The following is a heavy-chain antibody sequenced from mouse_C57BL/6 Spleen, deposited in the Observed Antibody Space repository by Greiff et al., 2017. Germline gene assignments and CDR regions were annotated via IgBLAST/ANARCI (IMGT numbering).Heavy chain of an antibody. CDR3: ARPYGSSPYWYFDV. Sequence: EVMLVESGGGLVKPGGSLKLSCAASGFTFSDYGMHWVRQAPEKGLEWVAYISSGSSTIYYADTVTGRFTISRDNAKNTLFLQMTSLRSEDTAMYYFARPYGSSPYWYFDVWGTGTTVTVSS. CDR2: ISSGSSTI. D-gene: IGHD1-1*01. J-gene: IGHJ1*03. V-gene: IGHV5-17*01. CDR1: GFTFSDYG.